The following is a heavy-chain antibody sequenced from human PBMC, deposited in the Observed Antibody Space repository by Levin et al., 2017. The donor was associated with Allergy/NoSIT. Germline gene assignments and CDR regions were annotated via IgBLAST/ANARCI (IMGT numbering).Heavy chain of an antibody. J-gene: IGHJ4*02. Sequence: RGESLKISCAASGFTVSSKYMSWVRQAPGKGLEWVSMIHNGDNTYYADSVKDRFTISRDNPQNTVYLHMNNLRGEDTAVYYCLSYGDWGQGTLVSVSS. D-gene: IGHD4-17*01. CDR3: LSYGD. CDR2: IHNGDNT. V-gene: IGHV3-66*01. CDR1: GFTVSSKY.